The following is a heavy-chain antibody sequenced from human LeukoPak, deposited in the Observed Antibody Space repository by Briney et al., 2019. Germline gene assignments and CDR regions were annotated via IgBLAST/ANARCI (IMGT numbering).Heavy chain of an antibody. V-gene: IGHV4-61*02. Sequence: KASQTLSLTCTVSGASISSGNDYWGWIRQPAGMGLEWIGRIYTSGSTNYNPSLKSRVTISVDTSKNQFSLKLSSVTAADTAVYYCVRGGGPGYYYYYMDVWGKGTTVTVSS. CDR1: GASISSGNDY. CDR2: IYTSGST. D-gene: IGHD3-16*01. J-gene: IGHJ6*03. CDR3: VRGGGPGYYYYYMDV.